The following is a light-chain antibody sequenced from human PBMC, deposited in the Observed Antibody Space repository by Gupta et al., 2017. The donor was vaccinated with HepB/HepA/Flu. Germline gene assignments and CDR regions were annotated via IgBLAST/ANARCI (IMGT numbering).Light chain of an antibody. V-gene: IGLV1-51*01. Sequence: QSVLTHPPSVSASPGLQFTISCSGTSSNIGNNYVSWYQQRPGTAPKLLIYDNNKRPSGIPDRFSGSKSGTSATLGITGLQTGDEADYYCGTWDNSLNSYVFGSGTEVTVL. CDR2: DNN. J-gene: IGLJ1*01. CDR3: GTWDNSLNSYV. CDR1: SSNIGNNY.